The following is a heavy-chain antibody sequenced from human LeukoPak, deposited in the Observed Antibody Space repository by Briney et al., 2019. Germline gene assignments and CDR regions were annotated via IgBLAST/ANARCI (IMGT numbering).Heavy chain of an antibody. J-gene: IGHJ4*02. V-gene: IGHV3-30*03. CDR3: AAGYSSGWNFDY. CDR2: ISYDGSNK. Sequence: GGSLRLSCAASGFTFSSYGMHWVRQAPGKGLEWVAVISYDGSNKYYADSVKGRFTISRDNSKSTLYLQMNSLRAEDTAVYYCAAGYSSGWNFDYWGQGTLVTVSS. D-gene: IGHD6-19*01. CDR1: GFTFSSYG.